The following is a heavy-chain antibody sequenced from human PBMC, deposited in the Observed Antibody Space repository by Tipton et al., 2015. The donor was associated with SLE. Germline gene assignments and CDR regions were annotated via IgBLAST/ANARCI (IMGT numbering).Heavy chain of an antibody. D-gene: IGHD1-1*01. CDR1: GGSISNYY. CDR2: IYYSGST. CDR3: ARGEPKGLTTNTFDI. V-gene: IGHV4-59*01. Sequence: TLSLTCSVSGGSISNYYWSWIRQPPGKGLEWLAYIYYSGSTNYNPSLKSRVTISVDTSKNQVSLNLASVTAADAAMYYCARGEPKGLTTNTFDIWGQGTEVTVAS. J-gene: IGHJ3*02.